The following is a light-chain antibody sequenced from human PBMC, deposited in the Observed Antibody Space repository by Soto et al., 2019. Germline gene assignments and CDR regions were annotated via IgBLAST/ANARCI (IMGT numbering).Light chain of an antibody. CDR1: NNDIGVYDF. J-gene: IGLJ1*01. CDR2: EVV. V-gene: IGLV2-8*01. Sequence: QSVLTQPPSASGSPGQSVTISCTGTNNDIGVYDFVSWYQHHPGKAPRLIIYEVVQRPSGVPDRFSGSKSGNTASLTVSGLQAVDEADYFCKSYAGSNTYVFGSGTKLTVL. CDR3: KSYAGSNTYV.